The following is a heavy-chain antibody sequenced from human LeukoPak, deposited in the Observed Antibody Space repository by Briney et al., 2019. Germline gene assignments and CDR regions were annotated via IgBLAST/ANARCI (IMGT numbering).Heavy chain of an antibody. CDR3: AAPDFWSGYYPQGYYYYGMDV. D-gene: IGHD3-3*01. J-gene: IGHJ6*02. CDR1: GFTFTSSA. CDR2: IVVGSGNT. Sequence: SVKVSCKASGFTFTSSAVQWVRQARGQRLEWIGWIVVGSGNTNYAQKFQERVTITRDMSTSTAYMELSSLRPEDTAVYYCAAPDFWSGYYPQGYYYYGMDVWGQGTTVTVSS. V-gene: IGHV1-58*01.